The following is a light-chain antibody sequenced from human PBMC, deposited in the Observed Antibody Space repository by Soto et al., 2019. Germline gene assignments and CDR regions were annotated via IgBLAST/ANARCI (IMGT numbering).Light chain of an antibody. CDR3: ATCDDSLNGYV. V-gene: IGLV1-44*01. CDR2: SND. CDR1: NSNIGSNT. Sequence: QSVLTQPPSASGTPGQRVTISCSGSNSNIGSNTVNWYQHLPGTAPKLLIYSNDQRPSGVPDRFSGSKSGTSASLAISGLQSEDEADYYCATCDDSLNGYVFGTGTRSPS. J-gene: IGLJ1*01.